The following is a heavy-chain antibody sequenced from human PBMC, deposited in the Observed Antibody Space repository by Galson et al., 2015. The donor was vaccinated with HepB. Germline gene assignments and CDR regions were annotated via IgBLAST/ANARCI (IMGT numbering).Heavy chain of an antibody. D-gene: IGHD3-3*01. V-gene: IGHV3-30*18. J-gene: IGHJ6*03. Sequence: SLRLSCAASGFTFSSYGMHWVRQAPGKGLEWVAVISYDGSNKYYADSVKGRFTISRDNSKNTLYLQMNSLRAEDTAVYYCAKDGNYDFWSGYFRNYYYYYMDVWGKGTTVTVSS. CDR2: ISYDGSNK. CDR3: AKDGNYDFWSGYFRNYYYYYMDV. CDR1: GFTFSSYG.